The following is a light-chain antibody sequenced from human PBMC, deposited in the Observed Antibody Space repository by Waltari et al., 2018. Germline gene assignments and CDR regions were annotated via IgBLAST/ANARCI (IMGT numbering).Light chain of an antibody. V-gene: IGLV2-18*02. Sequence: QSALTQPPSVSGSPGQSVTISCTGTSSDVGSYNRVSWYQQPPGTAPKLMIYDVSNRPAGVPDPFAGSKSGNTASLTISGLQAEDEADYYCSSYTSSNSYVFGTGTKVTVL. J-gene: IGLJ1*01. CDR2: DVS. CDR1: SSDVGSYNR. CDR3: SSYTSSNSYV.